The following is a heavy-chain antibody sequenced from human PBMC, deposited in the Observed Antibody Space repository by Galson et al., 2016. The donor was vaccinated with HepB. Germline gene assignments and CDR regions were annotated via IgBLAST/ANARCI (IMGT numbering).Heavy chain of an antibody. CDR2: LSTSGFAT. Sequence: SLRLSCATSGFTFMNYAFTWVRQAPGKGLEWVSTLSTSGFATYSAAVNGRFTISRDKSKSSVFLQMTILRPEDTALCFCARTQLAYYFDYWGQGALVSISS. D-gene: IGHD1-7*01. CDR3: ARTQLAYYFDY. CDR1: GFTFMNYA. V-gene: IGHV3-23*01. J-gene: IGHJ4*02.